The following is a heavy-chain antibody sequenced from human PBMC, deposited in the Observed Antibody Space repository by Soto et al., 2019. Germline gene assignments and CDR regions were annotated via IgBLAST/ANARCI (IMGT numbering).Heavy chain of an antibody. Sequence: ESGGGVVQPGRSLRLSCAASGFTFSSYGMHWVRQAPGKGLEWVAVISYDGSNKYYADSVKGRFTISRDNSKNTLYLQMNSLRAEDTAVYYCAKGYSGDFSMDVWGQGTTVTVSS. J-gene: IGHJ6*02. CDR1: GFTFSSYG. CDR3: AKGYSGDFSMDV. V-gene: IGHV3-30*18. CDR2: ISYDGSNK. D-gene: IGHD2-21*01.